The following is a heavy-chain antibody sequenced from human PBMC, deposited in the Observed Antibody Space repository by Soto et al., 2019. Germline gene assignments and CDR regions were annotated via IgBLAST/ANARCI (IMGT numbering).Heavy chain of an antibody. CDR3: AREGRYSGYDKAVAGTVWPDY. J-gene: IGHJ4*02. Sequence: ASVKVSCKASGYTFTSYGISWVRQAPGQGLEWMGWISAYNGNTNYAQKLQGRVTMTTDTSTSTAYMELRSLRSDDTAVYYCAREGRYSGYDKAVAGTVWPDYWGQGTLVTVSS. CDR2: ISAYNGNT. D-gene: IGHD5-12*01. V-gene: IGHV1-18*04. CDR1: GYTFTSYG.